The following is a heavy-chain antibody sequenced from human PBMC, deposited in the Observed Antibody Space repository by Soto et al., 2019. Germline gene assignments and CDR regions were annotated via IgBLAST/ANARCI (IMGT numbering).Heavy chain of an antibody. CDR1: GGSISSGGYS. Sequence: QLQLQESGSGLVKPSQTLSLTCAVSGGSISSGGYSWSWIRQPPGKGLEWIGYIYHSGSTYYNPSLKSRVTISVDRSKNQSSLKLSSVTAADTAVYYCARGAYGDYGAPFDYWGQGTLVTVSS. D-gene: IGHD4-17*01. V-gene: IGHV4-30-2*01. J-gene: IGHJ4*02. CDR2: IYHSGST. CDR3: ARGAYGDYGAPFDY.